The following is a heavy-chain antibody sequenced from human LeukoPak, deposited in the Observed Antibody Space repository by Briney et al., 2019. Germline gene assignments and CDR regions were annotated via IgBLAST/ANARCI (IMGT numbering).Heavy chain of an antibody. Sequence: GGSLRLSCAASGFTFSSYGMHWVRQAQGKGREWVAFIRYDGSNKYYSHSLKGRFTISRDNSKNTLYLQMNRLRAEDTAVYYCAXLYSSSSLDYWGQGTLVTVSS. CDR2: IRYDGSNK. D-gene: IGHD6-13*01. CDR3: AXLYSSSSLDY. J-gene: IGHJ4*02. CDR1: GFTFSSYG. V-gene: IGHV3-30*02.